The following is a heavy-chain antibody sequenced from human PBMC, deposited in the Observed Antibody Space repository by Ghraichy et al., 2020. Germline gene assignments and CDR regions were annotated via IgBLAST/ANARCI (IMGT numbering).Heavy chain of an antibody. CDR3: ARRGYCSSSICSQTMDV. Sequence: SLNISCVASGFTFSSYGMHWVRQAPGKGLEWVAAIWADATNKYYADSVKGQFTISRDNSKNTLYLQMNSLRAEDTAVYYCARRGYCSSSICSQTMDVWGQGTTVTVSS. J-gene: IGHJ6*02. V-gene: IGHV3-33*01. CDR2: IWADATNK. CDR1: GFTFSSYG. D-gene: IGHD2-2*01.